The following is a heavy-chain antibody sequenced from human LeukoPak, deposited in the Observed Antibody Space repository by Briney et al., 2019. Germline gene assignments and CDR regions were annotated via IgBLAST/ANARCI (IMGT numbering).Heavy chain of an antibody. CDR3: AKPTSGSGSFLIDY. CDR2: ISSSGSTI. V-gene: IGHV3-11*04. J-gene: IGHJ4*02. CDR1: GFTFSDYY. Sequence: KTGGSLRLSCAASGFTFSDYYMSWIRQAPGKGLEWVSYISSSGSTIYYADSVKGRFTISRDNAKNSLYLQMNSLRAEDTAVYYCAKPTSGSGSFLIDYWGQGTLVTVSS. D-gene: IGHD1-26*01.